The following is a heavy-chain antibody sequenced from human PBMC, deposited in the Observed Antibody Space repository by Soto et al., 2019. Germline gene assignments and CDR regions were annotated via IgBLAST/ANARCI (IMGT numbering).Heavy chain of an antibody. D-gene: IGHD5-18*01. J-gene: IGHJ4*01. CDR1: GGTFSTHA. V-gene: IGHV1-69*06. CDR2: IIPIFGTA. Sequence: ASVKVSCKASGGTFSTHAINWVRQAPGQGLEWTGGIIPIFGTANYAQKLQGRVTITADKSTSTAYMELSSLRSDDTAVYYCAGSRRGYSYGDLWYWGQGTMVTVSS. CDR3: AGSRRGYSYGDLWY.